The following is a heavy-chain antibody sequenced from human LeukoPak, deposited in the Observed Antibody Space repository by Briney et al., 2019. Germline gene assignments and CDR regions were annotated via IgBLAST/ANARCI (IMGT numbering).Heavy chain of an antibody. Sequence: GGSLRLSCAASGFTSSSYAMSWVRQAPGKALEWVSAISGSGGSTYYADSVKGRFTISRDNSKNTLYLQMNSLRAEDTAVYYCAKSGRVSPLRAFDIWGQGTMVTVSS. J-gene: IGHJ3*02. D-gene: IGHD2-21*02. CDR3: AKSGRVSPLRAFDI. CDR1: GFTSSSYA. CDR2: ISGSGGST. V-gene: IGHV3-23*01.